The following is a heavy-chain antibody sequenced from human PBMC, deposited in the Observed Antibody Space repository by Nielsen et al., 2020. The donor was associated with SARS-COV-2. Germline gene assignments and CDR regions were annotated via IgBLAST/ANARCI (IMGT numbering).Heavy chain of an antibody. CDR1: GFTFSSYG. CDR3: AKDHNGSKQWPPFYYGMTS. J-gene: IGHJ6*02. V-gene: IGHV3-30*18. D-gene: IGHD6-19*01. CDR2: ISYDGSNK. Sequence: GGSLRLSCAASGFTFSSYGMHWVRQAPGKGLEWVAVISYDGSNKYYADSVKGRFTISRDNSKNTLYLQMNSLRAEDTAVYYCAKDHNGSKQWPPFYYGMTSGAKGPRSPSP.